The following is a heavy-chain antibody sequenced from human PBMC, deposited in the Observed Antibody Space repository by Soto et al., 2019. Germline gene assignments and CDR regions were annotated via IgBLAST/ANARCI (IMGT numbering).Heavy chain of an antibody. CDR2: IYATGTT. J-gene: IGHJ5*02. Sequence: SETLSLTCTVSGASISGFYWSWIRKYAGKGLEWIGRIYATGTTDYNPSLKSRVMMSVDTSKKQFSLKLRSVTAADTAVYYCVRDGTKTLRDWFDPWGQGISVTVSS. CDR3: VRDGTKTLRDWFDP. D-gene: IGHD1-1*01. CDR1: GASISGFY. V-gene: IGHV4-4*07.